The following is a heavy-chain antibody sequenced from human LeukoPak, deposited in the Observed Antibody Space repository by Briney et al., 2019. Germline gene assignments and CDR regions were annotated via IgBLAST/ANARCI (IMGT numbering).Heavy chain of an antibody. D-gene: IGHD3-22*01. V-gene: IGHV1-69*05. CDR3: ATNYYDSSGPHGY. CDR1: GGTFSSYA. J-gene: IGHJ4*02. Sequence: GASVKVSCKASGGTFSSYAVSWVREAPGQGLEWMGGIIPIFGTANYAQKFQGRVTITTDESTSTAYMELSSLRSEDTAVYYCATNYYDSSGPHGYWGQGTLVTVSS. CDR2: IIPIFGTA.